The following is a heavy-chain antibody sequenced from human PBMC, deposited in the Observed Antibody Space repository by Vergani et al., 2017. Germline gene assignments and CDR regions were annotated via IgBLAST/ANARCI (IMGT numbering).Heavy chain of an antibody. J-gene: IGHJ3*01. CDR1: GFLFSDYW. Sequence: VRLVESGGGVVQPGRSLRLSCAASGFLFSDYWLNWVRQSPGGGLEWVANIKQDGSEEFYVDSVKGRFTISRDNAKNSVFLQINGLRAEDTAVYYCVRDVRVSRTWGQGTLVAVSS. CDR2: IKQDGSEE. CDR3: VRDVRVSRT. V-gene: IGHV3-7*01.